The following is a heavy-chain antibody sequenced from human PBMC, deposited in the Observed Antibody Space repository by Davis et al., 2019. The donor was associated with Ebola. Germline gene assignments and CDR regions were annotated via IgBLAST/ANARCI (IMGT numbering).Heavy chain of an antibody. CDR1: RYTFTSYA. D-gene: IGHD6-19*01. CDR3: ARLHSSGHDW. Sequence: SVPVSCQPSRYTFTSYAMHCVRQAPGHRLACMGWINAGNGNTKYSQKFQGRVTITRDTSASTAYMELSSLRSEDTAVYYCARLHSSGHDWWGQGTLVTVSS. V-gene: IGHV1-3*01. J-gene: IGHJ4*02. CDR2: INAGNGNT.